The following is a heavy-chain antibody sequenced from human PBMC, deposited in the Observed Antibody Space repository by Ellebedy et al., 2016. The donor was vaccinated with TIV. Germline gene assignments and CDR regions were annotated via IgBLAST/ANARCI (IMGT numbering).Heavy chain of an antibody. V-gene: IGHV3-30*04. CDR2: ISYDGSNK. CDR1: GFTFSNYA. Sequence: GESLKISCAASGFTFSNYAMHWVRQAPGKGLEWVAVISYDGSNKYYADSVKGRFTISRDNYKNTLYLQMNSLRAEDTAVYYCARDQGYYDSSGYQLMGLDYWGQGTLVTVSS. CDR3: ARDQGYYDSSGYQLMGLDY. D-gene: IGHD3-22*01. J-gene: IGHJ4*02.